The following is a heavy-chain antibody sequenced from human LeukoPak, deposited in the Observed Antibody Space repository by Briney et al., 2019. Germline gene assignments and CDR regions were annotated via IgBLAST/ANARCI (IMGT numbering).Heavy chain of an antibody. CDR2: INPNSGGT. CDR3: ARQWYYYGSGSCFDY. V-gene: IGHV1-2*02. D-gene: IGHD3-10*01. CDR1: GYTSTGYY. Sequence: EASVKVSCKASGYTSTGYYMHWVRQAPGQGLEWMGWINPNSGGTNYAQKFQGRVTMTRDTSISTAYMELSRLRSDDTAAYYCARQWYYYGSGSCFDYWGQGTLVTVSS. J-gene: IGHJ4*02.